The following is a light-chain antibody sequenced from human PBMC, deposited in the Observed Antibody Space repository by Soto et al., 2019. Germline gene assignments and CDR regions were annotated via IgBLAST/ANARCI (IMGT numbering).Light chain of an antibody. J-gene: IGKJ1*01. V-gene: IGKV1-12*01. CDR3: QQYGSSTRT. Sequence: DIQMTQSPSSVSASVGDRVTITCRASQGISSWLAWYQQKPGTAPKLLIYAASTLQSGVPSRFSGSGSGTDFTLTISRLEPEDFAVYYCQQYGSSTRTFGQGTKVDIK. CDR1: QGISSW. CDR2: AAS.